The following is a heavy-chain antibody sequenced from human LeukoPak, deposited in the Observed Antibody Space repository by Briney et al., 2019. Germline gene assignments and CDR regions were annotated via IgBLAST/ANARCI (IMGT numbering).Heavy chain of an antibody. J-gene: IGHJ3*02. V-gene: IGHV3-53*01. CDR3: ARNYYGSGSRAFDI. Sequence: GESLSLSCAASGFIVSSNYMSWVRQAPGKGLEWVSVVYDGGSTYYADSVKGRFSISRDNSKNTLLLQMNSLRAEDTAVYYCARNYYGSGSRAFDIWGQGTMVTVSS. CDR1: GFIVSSNY. CDR2: VYDGGST. D-gene: IGHD3-10*01.